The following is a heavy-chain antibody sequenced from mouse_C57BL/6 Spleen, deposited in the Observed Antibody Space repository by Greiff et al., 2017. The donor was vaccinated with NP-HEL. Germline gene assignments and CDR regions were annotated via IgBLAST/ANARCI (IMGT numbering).Heavy chain of an antibody. CDR3: ARPHSSGYLYAMDY. J-gene: IGHJ4*01. V-gene: IGHV7-3*01. CDR1: GFTFTDYY. Sequence: EVKLVESGGGLVQPGGSLSLSCAASGFTFTDYYMSWVRQPPGKALEWLGFIRNKANGYTTEYSASVKGRFTISRDNSQSILYLQMNALRAEDSATYYCARPHSSGYLYAMDYWGQGTSVTVSS. D-gene: IGHD3-2*02. CDR2: IRNKANGYTT.